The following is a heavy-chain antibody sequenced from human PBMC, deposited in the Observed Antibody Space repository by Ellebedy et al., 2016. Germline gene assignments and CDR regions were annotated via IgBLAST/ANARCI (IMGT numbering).Heavy chain of an antibody. V-gene: IGHV4-59*01. CDR3: ARDRIRFDP. CDR2: IYYSGST. J-gene: IGHJ5*02. D-gene: IGHD2-15*01. CDR1: GGSISSYY. Sequence: GSLRLSXTVSGGSISSYYWSWIRQPPGKGLEWIGYIYYSGSTNYNPSLKSRVTISVDTSKNQFSLKLSSVTAADTAVYYCARDRIRFDPWGQGTLVTVSS.